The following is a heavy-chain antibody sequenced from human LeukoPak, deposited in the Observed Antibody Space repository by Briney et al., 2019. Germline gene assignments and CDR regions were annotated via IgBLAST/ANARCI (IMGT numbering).Heavy chain of an antibody. CDR3: ARDKLGYCSGGSCYDHYYYGMDV. D-gene: IGHD2-15*01. CDR2: ISGSSRPI. Sequence: PGGSLRLSCAASGFTFSSYSMNWVRQAPGRGLEWVSYISGSSRPIYYADSVKGRFTISRDNSKNTLYLQMNSLRAEDTAVYYCARDKLGYCSGGSCYDHYYYGMDVWGQGTTVTVSS. J-gene: IGHJ6*02. V-gene: IGHV3-48*01. CDR1: GFTFSSYS.